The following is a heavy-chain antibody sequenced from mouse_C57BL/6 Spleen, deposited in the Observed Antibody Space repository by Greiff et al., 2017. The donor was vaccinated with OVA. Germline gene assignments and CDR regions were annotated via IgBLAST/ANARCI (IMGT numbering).Heavy chain of an antibody. CDR1: GYTFTDYN. D-gene: IGHD1-1*01. J-gene: IGHJ1*03. CDR3: ARIYYYGSSWYFDV. V-gene: IGHV1-18*01. Sequence: VQLQQSGPELVKPGASVKIPCKASGYTFTDYNMDWVKQSHGKSLEWIGDINPNNGGTIYNQKFKGKATLTVDKSSSPAYMELRSLTSEDTAVYYCARIYYYGSSWYFDVWGTGTTVTVSS. CDR2: INPNNGGT.